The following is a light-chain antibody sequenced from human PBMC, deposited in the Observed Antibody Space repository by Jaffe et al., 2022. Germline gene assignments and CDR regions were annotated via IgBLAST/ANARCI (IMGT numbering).Light chain of an antibody. V-gene: IGLV2-8*01. CDR2: EVT. CDR1: SSDVGGYTY. J-gene: IGLJ2*01. CDR3: SSYAGSNNLV. Sequence: QSALTQPPSASGSPGQSVTISCTGTSSDVGGYTYVSWYQQYPGKAPKLMIYEVTKRPSGVPDRFSGSKSGNTASLTVSGLQAEDEADYYCSSYAGSNNLVFGGGTKLTVL.